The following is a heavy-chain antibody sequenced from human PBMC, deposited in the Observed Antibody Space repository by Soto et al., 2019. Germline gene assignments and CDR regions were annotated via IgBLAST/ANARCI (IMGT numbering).Heavy chain of an antibody. CDR3: ARDRTTVTYDAFDI. J-gene: IGHJ3*02. V-gene: IGHV4-30-4*01. Sequence: SETLSLTCTIYGGSFSGYYWSWIRQPPGKGLEWIGYIYYSGSTYYNPSLKSRVTISVDTSKNQFSLKLSSVTAADTAVYYCARDRTTVTYDAFDIWGQGTMVTVSS. D-gene: IGHD4-17*01. CDR2: IYYSGST. CDR1: GGSFSGYY.